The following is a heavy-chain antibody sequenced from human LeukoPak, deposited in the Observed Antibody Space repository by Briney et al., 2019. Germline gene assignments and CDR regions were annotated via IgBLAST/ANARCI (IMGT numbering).Heavy chain of an antibody. V-gene: IGHV3-11*04. J-gene: IGHJ4*02. Sequence: GGSLRLSCAASGFTFSDYYMSWIRQAPGKGLEWVSYISSSGSTTYYADSVKGRFTISRDNAKNSLYLQMNSLRAEDTAVYYCARDQATTVTNFDYWGQGTLVTVSS. CDR1: GFTFSDYY. CDR3: ARDQATTVTNFDY. CDR2: ISSSGSTT. D-gene: IGHD4-17*01.